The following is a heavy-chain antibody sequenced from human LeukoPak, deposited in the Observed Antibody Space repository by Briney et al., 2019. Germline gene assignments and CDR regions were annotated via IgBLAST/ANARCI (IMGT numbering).Heavy chain of an antibody. V-gene: IGHV3-48*01. Sequence: PGGSLRLSCAASGFTFSSYSMNWVRQAPGKGLEWVSYISRSSSSIYYADPVKGRFTISRDNAKNSLYLQMNSLRAEDTAVYYCAREPADFGDNWFDPWGQGTLVTVSS. D-gene: IGHD3-3*01. J-gene: IGHJ5*02. CDR3: AREPADFGDNWFDP. CDR2: ISRSSSSI. CDR1: GFTFSSYS.